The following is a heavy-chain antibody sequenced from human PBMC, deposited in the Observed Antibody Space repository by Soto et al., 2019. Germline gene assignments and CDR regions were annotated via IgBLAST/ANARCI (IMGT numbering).Heavy chain of an antibody. Sequence: QVQLVESGGGLVKPGGSLRLSCAASGFTFSDYYMSWIRQAPGKGLEWVSYISSSGSTIYYADSVKGRFTISRDNAKNSLYLQMNSLRAEDTAVYYCARWDIVVVPAAVYYYYYGMDVWGQGTTVTVSS. CDR3: ARWDIVVVPAAVYYYYYGMDV. CDR1: GFTFSDYY. V-gene: IGHV3-11*01. D-gene: IGHD2-2*01. CDR2: ISSSGSTI. J-gene: IGHJ6*02.